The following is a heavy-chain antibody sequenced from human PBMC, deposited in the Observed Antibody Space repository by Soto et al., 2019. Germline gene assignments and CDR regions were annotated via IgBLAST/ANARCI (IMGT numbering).Heavy chain of an antibody. CDR2: IYYSGST. J-gene: IGHJ6*02. D-gene: IGHD2-2*01. CDR3: ARLDRPKDIVVVPAANYYYYYGMDV. Sequence: SETLSLTCTVSGGSISRYYWSWIRQPPGKGLEWIGYIYYSGSTNYNPSLKSRVTISVDTSKNQFSLKLSSVTAADTAVYYCARLDRPKDIVVVPAANYYYYYGMDVWGQGTTVTVSS. V-gene: IGHV4-59*08. CDR1: GGSISRYY.